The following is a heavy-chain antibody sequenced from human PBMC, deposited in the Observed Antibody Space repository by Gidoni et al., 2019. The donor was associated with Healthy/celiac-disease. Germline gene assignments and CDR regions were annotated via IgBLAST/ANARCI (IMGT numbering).Heavy chain of an antibody. CDR3: ARGNYGDYLDY. D-gene: IGHD4-17*01. J-gene: IGHJ4*02. CDR2: ISSSSSTI. Sequence: EVQLVESGGGLVQPGGSLRLSCAASGFTFSSYSMNWVRQAPGKGLEWVSYISSSSSTIYYADSVKGRFTISRDNAKNSLYLQMNSLRAEDTAVYYCARGNYGDYLDYWGQGTLVTVSS. V-gene: IGHV3-48*04. CDR1: GFTFSSYS.